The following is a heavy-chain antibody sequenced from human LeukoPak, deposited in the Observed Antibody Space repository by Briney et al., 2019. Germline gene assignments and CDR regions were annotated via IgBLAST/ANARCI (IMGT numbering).Heavy chain of an antibody. J-gene: IGHJ6*02. CDR3: ARGLRGSGYWGHGYYYGMDV. CDR1: GFTFSSYW. Sequence: GGSLRLSCAAAGFTFSSYWMSWVRQAPGKGLEWVANIKQGGSEKYYVDSVKGRFTISRDNAKNSLYLQMNSLRAEDTAVYYCARGLRGSGYWGHGYYYGMDVWGQGTTVIVFS. V-gene: IGHV3-7*03. D-gene: IGHD3-3*01. CDR2: IKQGGSEK.